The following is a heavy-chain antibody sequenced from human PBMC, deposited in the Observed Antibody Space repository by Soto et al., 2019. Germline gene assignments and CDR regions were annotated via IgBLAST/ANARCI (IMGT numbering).Heavy chain of an antibody. J-gene: IGHJ5*02. D-gene: IGHD3-10*01. CDR2: IWYDGSNK. Sequence: GGSLRLSCAASGFTFSSYGMHWVRQAPGKGLEWVAVIWYDGSNKYYADSVKGRFTISRDNSKNTLYLQMNSLRAEDTAVYYCAKDSQPHLLWFGELPRTWGQGTLVTVSS. CDR1: GFTFSSYG. CDR3: AKDSQPHLLWFGELPRT. V-gene: IGHV3-33*06.